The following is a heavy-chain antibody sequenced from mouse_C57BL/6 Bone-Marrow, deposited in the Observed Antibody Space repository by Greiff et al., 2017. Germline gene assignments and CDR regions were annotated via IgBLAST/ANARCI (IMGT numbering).Heavy chain of an antibody. J-gene: IGHJ3*01. CDR1: GYTFTRYW. V-gene: IGHV1-59*01. CDR3: ARWGTTVPFAY. CDR2: IDPSDNYT. Sequence: QVQLQQPGAELVRPGTSVNLSCKASGYTFTRYWMHWVKQRPGQGLEWMGVIDPSDNYTNYNQKFNGKATLTVDTSSSTAYMQLSSLTSEDSAVYYCARWGTTVPFAYWGQGTLVTVSA. D-gene: IGHD1-1*01.